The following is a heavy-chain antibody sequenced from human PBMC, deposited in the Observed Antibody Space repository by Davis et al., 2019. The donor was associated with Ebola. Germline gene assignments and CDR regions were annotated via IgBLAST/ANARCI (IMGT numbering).Heavy chain of an antibody. J-gene: IGHJ6*02. CDR1: GGSISSGTYY. CDR3: AGSRFPYGMDV. CDR2: IYSGSSK. Sequence: ETLSLTCSVSGGSISSGTYYWGWVRQAPGKGLEWVSIIYSGSSKYYADNVRGRFTISRDRSKNTLYLQMNSLRAEDTAVYYCAGSRFPYGMDVWGQGTTVTVSS. D-gene: IGHD3-3*01. V-gene: IGHV3-53*01.